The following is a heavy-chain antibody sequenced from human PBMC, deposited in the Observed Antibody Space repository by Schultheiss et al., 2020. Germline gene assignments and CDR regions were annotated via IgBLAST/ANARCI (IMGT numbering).Heavy chain of an antibody. D-gene: IGHD3-10*01. Sequence: RGSLRLTCAASGFTFDDYAMHWVRQAPGKGLEWVSVIYSGGSTYYADSVKGRFTISRDNSKNTLYLQMNSLRAVDTAVYYCARSPVYGSGSYAFDYWGQGTLVTVSS. J-gene: IGHJ4*02. CDR2: IYSGGST. CDR1: GFTFDDYA. V-gene: IGHV3-66*01. CDR3: ARSPVYGSGSYAFDY.